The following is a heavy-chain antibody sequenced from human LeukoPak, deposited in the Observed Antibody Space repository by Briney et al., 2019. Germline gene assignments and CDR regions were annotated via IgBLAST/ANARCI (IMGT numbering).Heavy chain of an antibody. CDR3: ARASPVEQIVPDQNWFDP. CDR2: IYYSGST. Sequence: ASETLSLTCTVSGGSISSSSYYWGWIRQPPGKGLEWIGSIYYSGSTYYNPSLKSRVTISVDTSKNQFSLKLSSVTAADTAVYYCARASPVEQIVPDQNWFDPWGQGTLVTVSS. V-gene: IGHV4-39*07. J-gene: IGHJ5*02. D-gene: IGHD6-6*01. CDR1: GGSISSSSYY.